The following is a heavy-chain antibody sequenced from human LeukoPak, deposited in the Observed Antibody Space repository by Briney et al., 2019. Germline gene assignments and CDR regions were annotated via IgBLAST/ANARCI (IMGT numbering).Heavy chain of an antibody. Sequence: ASVKVSCKASGYTFTGYYMHWVRQAPGQGLEWMGWINPNSGGTNYAQKFQGRVTMTRDTSISTAYMELSRLRSDDTAVYYCARDHWNYVPSTRGMGYYYMDVWGKGTTVTVSS. J-gene: IGHJ6*03. V-gene: IGHV1-2*02. CDR1: GYTFTGYY. CDR2: INPNSGGT. CDR3: ARDHWNYVPSTRGMGYYYMDV. D-gene: IGHD1-7*01.